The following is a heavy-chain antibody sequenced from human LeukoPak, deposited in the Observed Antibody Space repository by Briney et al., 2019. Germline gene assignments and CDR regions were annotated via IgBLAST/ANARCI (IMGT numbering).Heavy chain of an antibody. Sequence: SETLSLTCAVYGGSFGGYYWSWIRQPPGKGLEWIGEINHSGSTNYNPSLKSRVTISVDTSKNQFSLKLSSVTAADTAVYYCARDATYYYDSSGYYFDYWGQGTLVTVSS. D-gene: IGHD3-22*01. CDR3: ARDATYYYDSSGYYFDY. J-gene: IGHJ4*02. CDR1: GGSFGGYY. CDR2: INHSGST. V-gene: IGHV4-34*01.